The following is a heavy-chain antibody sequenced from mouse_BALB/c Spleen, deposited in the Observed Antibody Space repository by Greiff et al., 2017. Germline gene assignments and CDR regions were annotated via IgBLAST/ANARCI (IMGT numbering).Heavy chain of an antibody. CDR1: GFNIKDYY. J-gene: IGHJ4*01. Sequence: EVQLQQSGAELVRPGALVKLSCKASGFNIKDYYMHWVKQRPEQGLEWIGWIDPENGNTIYDPKFQGKASITADTSSNTAYLQLSSLTSEDTAVYYCARGGYGGYAMDCWGQGTSVTVSS. CDR2: IDPENGNT. V-gene: IGHV14-1*02. CDR3: ARGGYGGYAMDC. D-gene: IGHD2-14*01.